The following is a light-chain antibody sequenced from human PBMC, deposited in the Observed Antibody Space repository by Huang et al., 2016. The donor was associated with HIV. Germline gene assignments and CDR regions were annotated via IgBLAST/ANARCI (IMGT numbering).Light chain of an antibody. J-gene: IGKJ1*01. CDR3: QQRSNWPRT. CDR1: QSVSSY. Sequence: EIVLTQSPATLSLSPGERVTLSCRASQSVSSYLAWYQQKPGRAPRLLIYDASNRATGIPARFSGSGSGTDFTLTISSLEPEDFAVYYYQQRSNWPRTFGQGTKVEIK. V-gene: IGKV3-11*01. CDR2: DAS.